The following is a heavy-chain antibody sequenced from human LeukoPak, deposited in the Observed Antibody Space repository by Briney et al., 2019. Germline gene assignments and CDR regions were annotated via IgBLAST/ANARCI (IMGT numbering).Heavy chain of an antibody. V-gene: IGHV1-2*02. D-gene: IGHD4-17*01. Sequence: ASVKVSCKASGYTFTGYYMHWVRQAPGQGLEWMGWINPNSGGTNYAQKFQGRVTMTRDTSISTAYMELSRLRSDDTAVYYCARSVTTVTYLDYWGQGTLVTVSS. J-gene: IGHJ4*02. CDR1: GYTFTGYY. CDR2: INPNSGGT. CDR3: ARSVTTVTYLDY.